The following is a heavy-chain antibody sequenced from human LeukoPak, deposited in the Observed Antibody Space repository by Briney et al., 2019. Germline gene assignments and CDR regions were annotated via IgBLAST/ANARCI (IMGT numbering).Heavy chain of an antibody. CDR1: GLSISSYY. Sequence: PSETLSLTCTVSGLSISSYYWSWLRQPPGKGLEWFGYIYYSGSTNYNPSLKSRVTISVDTSKNQFSLKLSSVTAADTAVYYCARGSGATEFDPWGQGTLVTVSS. V-gene: IGHV4-59*01. CDR2: IYYSGST. J-gene: IGHJ5*02. CDR3: ARGSGATEFDP. D-gene: IGHD2-21*02.